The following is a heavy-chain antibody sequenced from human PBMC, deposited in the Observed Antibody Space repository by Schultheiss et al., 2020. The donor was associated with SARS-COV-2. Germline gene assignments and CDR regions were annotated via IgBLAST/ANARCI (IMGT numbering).Heavy chain of an antibody. V-gene: IGHV3-48*04. Sequence: GGSLRLSCAASGFTFSSYAMSWVRQAPGKGLEWVSYISSSGSTIYYADSVKGRFTISRDNAKNSLYLQMNSLRAEDTAVYYCARDGYSSGWNDAFDIWGQGTMVTVSS. CDR2: ISSSGSTI. CDR1: GFTFSSYA. CDR3: ARDGYSSGWNDAFDI. J-gene: IGHJ3*02. D-gene: IGHD6-19*01.